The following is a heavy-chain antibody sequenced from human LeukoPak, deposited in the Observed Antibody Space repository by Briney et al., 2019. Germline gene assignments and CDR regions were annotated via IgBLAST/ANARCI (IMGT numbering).Heavy chain of an antibody. V-gene: IGHV3-23*01. D-gene: IGHD1-20*01. CDR2: ISGSGGSA. CDR1: GFTFSSYA. CDR3: AKDSVTATPYYFDF. Sequence: GGSLSLSCAASGFTFSSYAMSWVRQAPGKGLEWVSGISGSGGSAYYADSVKGRFTISRDNSINTLFLQMNSLRAEDSALYYCAKDSVTATPYYFDFWGQGTLVTVSS. J-gene: IGHJ4*02.